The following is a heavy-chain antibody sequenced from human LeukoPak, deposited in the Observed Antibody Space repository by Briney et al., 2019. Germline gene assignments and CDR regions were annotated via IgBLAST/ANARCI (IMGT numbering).Heavy chain of an antibody. CDR1: GFTFSSYR. V-gene: IGHV3-21*01. D-gene: IGHD2-2*01. J-gene: IGHJ4*02. Sequence: GGSLRLSCAASGFTFSSYRMNWVRQAPGKGLEWVSSISSSSSYIYYADSVKGRFTISRDNAKNSLYLQMNSLRAEDTAVYYCARDRYCTTTRCSDYWGQGTLVTVSS. CDR3: ARDRYCTTTRCSDY. CDR2: ISSSSSYI.